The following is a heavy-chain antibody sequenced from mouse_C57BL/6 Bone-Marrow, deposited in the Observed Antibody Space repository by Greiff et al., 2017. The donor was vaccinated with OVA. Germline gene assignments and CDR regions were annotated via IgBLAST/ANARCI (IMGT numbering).Heavy chain of an antibody. V-gene: IGHV5-15*01. CDR3: ARPGDYYGSSYTLYFDV. CDR1: GFTFSDYG. J-gene: IGHJ1*03. Sequence: EVKLMESGGGLVQPGGSLTLSCAASGFTFSDYGMAWVRQAPRKGPEWVAFISNLAYSIYYADTVTGRFTISRENAKNTLYLEMSSLRSEDTDMYYCARPGDYYGSSYTLYFDVWGTGTTVTVSS. CDR2: ISNLAYSI. D-gene: IGHD1-1*01.